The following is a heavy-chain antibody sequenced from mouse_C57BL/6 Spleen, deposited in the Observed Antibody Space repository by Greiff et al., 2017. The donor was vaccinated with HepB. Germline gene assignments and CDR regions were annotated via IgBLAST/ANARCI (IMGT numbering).Heavy chain of an antibody. CDR2: IYPGDGDT. CDR3: ARSPYDGYFGDYFDY. Sequence: VQLVESGAELVKPGASVKISCKASGYAFSSYWMNWVKQRPGKGLEWIGQIYPGDGDTNYNGKFKGKATLTADKSSSTAYMQLSSLTSEDSAVYFCARSPYDGYFGDYFDYWGQGTTLTVSS. CDR1: GYAFSSYW. V-gene: IGHV1-80*01. J-gene: IGHJ2*01. D-gene: IGHD2-3*01.